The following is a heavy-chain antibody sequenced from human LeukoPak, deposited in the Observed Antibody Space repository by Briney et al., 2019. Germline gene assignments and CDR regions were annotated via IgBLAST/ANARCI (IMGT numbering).Heavy chain of an antibody. CDR1: GFTFSSYA. D-gene: IGHD6-19*01. Sequence: PGRSLRLSCAASGFTFSSYAMHWVRQAPGKGLEWVAVISYDGSNKYYADSVKGRFTISRDNSKNTLYLQMNSLRAEDTAVYYCARGVNSSDPYGMDVWGQGTTVTVSS. V-gene: IGHV3-30-3*01. J-gene: IGHJ6*02. CDR3: ARGVNSSDPYGMDV. CDR2: ISYDGSNK.